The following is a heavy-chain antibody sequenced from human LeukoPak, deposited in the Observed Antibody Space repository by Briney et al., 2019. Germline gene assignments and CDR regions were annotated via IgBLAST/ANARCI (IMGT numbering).Heavy chain of an antibody. D-gene: IGHD6-6*01. CDR3: ARGLVGSSPSY. V-gene: IGHV1-8*01. J-gene: IGHJ4*02. Sequence: ASVKVSCKASGFTFTSYDINWVRQATGQGLKWMGWMNPNSGNTGYGQRFQGRVTMTRNTSISTAYMELSSLRSEDTAVYYCARGLVGSSPSYWGQGTLVTVSS. CDR2: MNPNSGNT. CDR1: GFTFTSYD.